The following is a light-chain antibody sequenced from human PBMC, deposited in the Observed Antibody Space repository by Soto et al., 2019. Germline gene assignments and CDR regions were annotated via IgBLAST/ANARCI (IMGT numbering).Light chain of an antibody. CDR1: QGIGNW. CDR3: QQTNSFPRT. V-gene: IGKV1-12*01. CDR2: AAS. Sequence: DIQMTQSPSSVSASVGDGVTIACRANQGIGNWLAWYQQKPGRAPKLLIYAASTLQSGVPSRFSGSGSGTDFTLSISSLQPEDFATYYCQQTNSFPRTFGQGTKVEVK. J-gene: IGKJ1*01.